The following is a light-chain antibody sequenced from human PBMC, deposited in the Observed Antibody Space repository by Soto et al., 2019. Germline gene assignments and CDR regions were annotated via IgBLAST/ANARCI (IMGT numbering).Light chain of an antibody. Sequence: QSVLTQPASVSGSPGQSITISCTGTSSDVGGYNYVSWYQQHPGKAPKFMIYDVSNRPSGVSDRFSGSKSGNTASLTISGLQAEDEADYYCSSSTTGSTPVVFGVGTQLTVL. V-gene: IGLV2-14*01. J-gene: IGLJ2*01. CDR3: SSSTTGSTPVV. CDR2: DVS. CDR1: SSDVGGYNY.